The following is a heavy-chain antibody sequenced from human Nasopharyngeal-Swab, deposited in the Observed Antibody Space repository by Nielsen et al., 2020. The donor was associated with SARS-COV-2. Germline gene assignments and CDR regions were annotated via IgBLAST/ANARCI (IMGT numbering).Heavy chain of an antibody. J-gene: IGHJ4*02. V-gene: IGHV4-39*07. CDR2: VYYGGST. D-gene: IGHD4-17*01. CDR1: GASISSSAYY. Sequence: SETLSLTCTVSGASISSSAYYWGWIRQPPEKGLEWIGIVYYGGSTYYNPSLKSRLTISVDTSKNQFSLELRSVTAADTAVYYCARARVGGDYNDYWGQGTLVTVSS. CDR3: ARARVGGDYNDY.